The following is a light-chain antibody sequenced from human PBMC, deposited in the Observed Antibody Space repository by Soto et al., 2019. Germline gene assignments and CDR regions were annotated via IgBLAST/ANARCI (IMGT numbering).Light chain of an antibody. J-gene: IGKJ1*01. Sequence: EVVLTQSPGTLSLSPGERATLSCRASRTVDGNYLAWYHQKPGQPPRLLIHSASTRAPAIPDRFSASGAGTDFTLTISGLEPEDSAVYYCQQYSASPRTFGQGTKVEIK. V-gene: IGKV3-20*01. CDR3: QQYSASPRT. CDR1: RTVDGNY. CDR2: SAS.